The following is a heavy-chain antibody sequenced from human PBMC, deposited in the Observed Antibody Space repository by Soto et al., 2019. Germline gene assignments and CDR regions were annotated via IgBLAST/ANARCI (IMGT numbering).Heavy chain of an antibody. CDR1: GFTFNSYW. CDR2: LNPDGTTT. D-gene: IGHD5-12*01. CDR3: ARGINSGYAGRDY. J-gene: IGHJ4*02. Sequence: EVQLVESGGGLVQPGGSLRLSCAASGFTFNSYWMHWVRQAPGKGLVWVSRLNPDGTTTNYADFVKGRFTISRDNAKNTLYLKLNSIRAEDTAVYYCARGINSGYAGRDYWGQGTLVTVSS. V-gene: IGHV3-74*01.